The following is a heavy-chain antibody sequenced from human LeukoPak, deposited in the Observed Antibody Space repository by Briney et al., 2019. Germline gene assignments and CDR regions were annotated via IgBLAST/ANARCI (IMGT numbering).Heavy chain of an antibody. V-gene: IGHV4-4*07. J-gene: IGHJ3*02. CDR1: GGSISSYY. CDR3: ARRYSSGWYGDAFDI. Sequence: SETLSLTCTVSGGSISSYYWSWIRQPAGKGLEWIGRIYTSGSTNYNPSLKSRVTISVGTSKNQFSLKLSSVTAADTAVYYCARRYSSGWYGDAFDIWGQGTMVTVSS. D-gene: IGHD6-19*01. CDR2: IYTSGST.